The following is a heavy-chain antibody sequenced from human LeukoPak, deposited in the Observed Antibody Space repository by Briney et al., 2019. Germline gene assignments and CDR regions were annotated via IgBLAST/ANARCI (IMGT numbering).Heavy chain of an antibody. CDR3: ARDQIYDGSGYTNWFDP. Sequence: SETLSLTCTVSGGSISSYYWSWIRQPPGKGLEWIGYIYYSGSTNYNPSLKSRVTISVDTSKNQFSLKLSSVTAADTAVYYCARDQIYDGSGYTNWFDPWGQGTLVTVSS. V-gene: IGHV4-59*01. CDR2: IYYSGST. J-gene: IGHJ5*02. CDR1: GGSISSYY. D-gene: IGHD3-22*01.